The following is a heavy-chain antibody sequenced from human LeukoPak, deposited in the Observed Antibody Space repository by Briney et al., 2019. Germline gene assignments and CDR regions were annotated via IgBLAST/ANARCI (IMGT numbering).Heavy chain of an antibody. CDR1: GFTFSSYG. CDR2: ISYDGSNK. J-gene: IGHJ4*02. Sequence: GGSLRLSCAASGFTFSSYGMHWVRQAPGKGLEWVAVISYDGSNKYYADSVKGRFTISRDNSKNTLYLQVNSLRAEDTAVYYCARDGDYDILTGYYKGIDYWGQGTLVTVSS. CDR3: ARDGDYDILTGYYKGIDY. D-gene: IGHD3-9*01. V-gene: IGHV3-30*03.